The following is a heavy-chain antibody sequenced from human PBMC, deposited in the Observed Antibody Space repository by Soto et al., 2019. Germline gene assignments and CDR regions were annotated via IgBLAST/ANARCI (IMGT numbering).Heavy chain of an antibody. CDR2: IYYSGST. CDR1: GGSVSSGSYY. D-gene: IGHD4-17*01. J-gene: IGHJ5*02. CDR3: ARERTGTTVAYNWFDP. V-gene: IGHV4-61*01. Sequence: SETLSLTCTVSGGSVSSGSYYWSWIRQPPGKGLEWIGYIYYSGSTSYNPSLKSRVTISVDTSKNQFSLKLSSVTAADTAVYYCARERTGTTVAYNWFDPWGQGTLVTVSS.